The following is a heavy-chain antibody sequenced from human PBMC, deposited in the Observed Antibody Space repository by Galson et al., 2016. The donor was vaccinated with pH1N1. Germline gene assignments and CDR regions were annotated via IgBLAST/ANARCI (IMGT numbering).Heavy chain of an antibody. V-gene: IGHV1-2*02. Sequence: SVKVSCKASGYTFTGYYIHWVRQAPGQGLEWMGWINPDSGSTTYAQNLLGRVTMTRDTSISTAFMEVNSLKSDDTAVYYCARVSSSIPFDSWGQGTLVTVSS. CDR1: GYTFTGYY. J-gene: IGHJ5*01. CDR3: ARVSSSIPFDS. D-gene: IGHD6-13*01. CDR2: INPDSGST.